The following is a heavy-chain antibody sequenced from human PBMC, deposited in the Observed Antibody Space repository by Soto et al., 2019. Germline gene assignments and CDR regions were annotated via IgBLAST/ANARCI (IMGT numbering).Heavy chain of an antibody. Sequence: SETLSLTCTVSGGSFSSDYWSWIRQPPGKGLEWIGYIDYSGSTNSNPSLKSRVTISLDTSKSQFSLKLSSVTAADTSVYYCARAPRYSSSSYYFEDWGQGTLVTVSS. CDR1: GGSFSSDY. CDR3: ARAPRYSSSSYYFED. CDR2: IDYSGST. J-gene: IGHJ4*02. D-gene: IGHD6-6*01. V-gene: IGHV4-59*01.